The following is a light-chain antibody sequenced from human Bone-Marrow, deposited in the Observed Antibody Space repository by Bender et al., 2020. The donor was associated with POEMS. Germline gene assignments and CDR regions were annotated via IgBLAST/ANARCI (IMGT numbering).Light chain of an antibody. CDR2: DVR. CDR3: SSYTSTNSVI. Sequence: QSALTQPASVSGSPGQSITISCTGTSSDVGGYNYVSWYQQHPGKAPKLLIFDVRGRPSGVSTRFSGSESGNTASLTVSGLQADDEADYYCSSYTSTNSVIFGGGTRLTVL. CDR1: SSDVGGYNY. V-gene: IGLV2-14*01. J-gene: IGLJ2*01.